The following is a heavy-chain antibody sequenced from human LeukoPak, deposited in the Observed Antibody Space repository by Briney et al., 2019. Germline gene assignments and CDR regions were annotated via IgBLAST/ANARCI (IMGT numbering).Heavy chain of an antibody. D-gene: IGHD3-10*01. Sequence: ASVKVSCKAPGYSFTGYYVHWVRQAPGQGLEWMGWIKPDSGGTNFAQKFQGRVTMTRDTSISTAYMEVSRLTSDDTAVYYCARDAISRGIIDYWGQGTLVTVSS. V-gene: IGHV1-2*02. CDR3: ARDAISRGIIDY. J-gene: IGHJ4*02. CDR1: GYSFTGYY. CDR2: IKPDSGGT.